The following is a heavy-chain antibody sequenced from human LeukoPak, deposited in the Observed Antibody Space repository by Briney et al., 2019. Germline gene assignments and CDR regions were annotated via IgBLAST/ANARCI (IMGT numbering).Heavy chain of an antibody. V-gene: IGHV1-69*05. CDR2: IIPIFGTA. J-gene: IGHJ3*02. CDR1: GVTFSSYA. Sequence: ASVKVSGKASGVTFSSYAISWVRQAPGQGLEWMGGIIPIFGTANYAQKFQGRVTITTDESTSTAYMELSSLRSEDTAVYYCARSDSENAFDIWGQGTMVTVSS. CDR3: ARSDSENAFDI. D-gene: IGHD5-18*01.